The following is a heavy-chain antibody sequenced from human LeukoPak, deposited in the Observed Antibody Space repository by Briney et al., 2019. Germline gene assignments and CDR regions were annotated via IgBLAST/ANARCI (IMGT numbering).Heavy chain of an antibody. CDR1: GGTFSSYA. V-gene: IGHV1-18*01. CDR3: ARVRYSSSWYLSDY. D-gene: IGHD6-13*01. CDR2: ISAYNGNT. Sequence: ASVKVSCKASGGTFSSYAISWVRQAPGQGLEWMGWISAYNGNTNYAQKLQGRVTMTTDTSTSTAYMELRSLRSDDTAVYYCARVRYSSSWYLSDYWGQGTLVTVSS. J-gene: IGHJ4*02.